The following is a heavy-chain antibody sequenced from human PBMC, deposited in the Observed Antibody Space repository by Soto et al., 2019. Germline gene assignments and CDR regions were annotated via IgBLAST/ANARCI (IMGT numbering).Heavy chain of an antibody. D-gene: IGHD3-3*01. CDR2: ISWDGGST. CDR3: AKGRGVLRFLEWLFP. V-gene: IGHV3-43*01. Sequence: EVQLVESGGVVVQPGGSLRLSCAASGFTFDDYTMHWVRQAPGKGLEWVSLISWDGGSTYYVDSVKGRFTISRDNSKNSLYLQMNSLRTEDTALYYCAKGRGVLRFLEWLFPRGQGTLVTVSS. J-gene: IGHJ4*02. CDR1: GFTFDDYT.